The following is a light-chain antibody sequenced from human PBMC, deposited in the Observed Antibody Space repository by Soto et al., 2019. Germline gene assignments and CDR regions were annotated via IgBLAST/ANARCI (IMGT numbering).Light chain of an antibody. CDR1: QGISNY. CDR3: QQYNSSPT. CDR2: AAS. J-gene: IGKJ1*01. Sequence: DIQMTQAPSSLSASVGDRVTITCRASQGISNYLAWYQQKPGKVPKLLIYAASTLQSGVPSRFSGSGSGTDFTLTISSLQPDDFATYYCQQYNSSPTFGQGTKVDIK. V-gene: IGKV1-27*01.